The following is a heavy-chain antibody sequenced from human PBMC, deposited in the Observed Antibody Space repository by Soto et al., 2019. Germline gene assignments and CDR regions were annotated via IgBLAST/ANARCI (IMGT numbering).Heavy chain of an antibody. CDR3: ASLVKDALDY. Sequence: PGGSLRLSCAASGFTFSSYGMHWVRQAPGKGLEWVALISYDGSNKYYVDSVKGRFTISRDNSKNTLYLQMNSLRAEDTAVYYCASLVKDALDYWGQGTLVTVSS. V-gene: IGHV3-30*03. D-gene: IGHD6-6*01. J-gene: IGHJ4*02. CDR2: ISYDGSNK. CDR1: GFTFSSYG.